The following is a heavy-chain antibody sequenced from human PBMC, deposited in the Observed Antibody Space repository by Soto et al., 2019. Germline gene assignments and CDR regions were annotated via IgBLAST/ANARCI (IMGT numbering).Heavy chain of an antibody. CDR3: ARDRGPSRIVVFMGPSYFDH. D-gene: IGHD3-22*01. CDR2: ISYDGSSK. CDR1: AFTFSSYA. J-gene: IGHJ4*02. V-gene: IGHV3-30-3*01. Sequence: GVSLRLSCAASAFTFSSYAMYWVRQAPGKGLEWVAVISYDGSSKFYADSVKGRFTISRDNSQNTLYLQIHSLRPEDAAVYYCARDRGPSRIVVFMGPSYFDHCGQVTLVTVSS.